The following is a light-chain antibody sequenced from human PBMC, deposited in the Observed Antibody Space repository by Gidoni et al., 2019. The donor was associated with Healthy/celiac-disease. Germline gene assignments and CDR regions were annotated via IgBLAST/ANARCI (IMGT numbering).Light chain of an antibody. V-gene: IGKV4-1*01. CDR1: QSVLYSSNNKNY. CDR2: WAS. Sequence: DIVTTQSPDSLAVSLGERATINCKSSQSVLYSSNNKNYLAWYQQKPGQPPKLLIYWASTRESGVPDRFSGSGSGIDFTLTISSLQAEDVAVYYCQQYYSTPPTFGGXTKVEIK. J-gene: IGKJ4*01. CDR3: QQYYSTPPT.